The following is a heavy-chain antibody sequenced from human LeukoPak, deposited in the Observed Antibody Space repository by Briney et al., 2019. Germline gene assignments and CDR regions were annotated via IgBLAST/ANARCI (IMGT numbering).Heavy chain of an antibody. D-gene: IGHD2-15*01. CDR2: IIPIFGTA. V-gene: IGHV1-69*06. J-gene: IGHJ3*02. Sequence: GASVKVSCKASGGTFSSYAISWVRQAPGQGLEWMGGIIPIFGTANYAQKFQGRVTITADKSTSTAYMELSSLRSEDTAVYYCARDPHGYCSGGSCYPKAFDIWGQGTMVTVSS. CDR3: ARDPHGYCSGGSCYPKAFDI. CDR1: GGTFSSYA.